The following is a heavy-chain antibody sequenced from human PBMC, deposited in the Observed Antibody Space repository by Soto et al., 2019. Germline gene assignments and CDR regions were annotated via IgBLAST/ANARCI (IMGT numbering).Heavy chain of an antibody. V-gene: IGHV4-39*01. CDR1: GGSISSSSYY. D-gene: IGHD6-13*01. J-gene: IGHJ4*02. Sequence: SETLSLTCTVSGGSISSSSYYWGWIRQPPGKGLEWIGSIYYSGSTYYNPSLKSRVTISVDTSKNQFSLKLSSVTAADTAVYYCARHRGAAAGDFDYWGQATLVTVSS. CDR3: ARHRGAAAGDFDY. CDR2: IYYSGST.